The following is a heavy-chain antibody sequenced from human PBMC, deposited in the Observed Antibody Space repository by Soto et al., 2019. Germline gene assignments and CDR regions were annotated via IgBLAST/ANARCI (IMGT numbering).Heavy chain of an antibody. V-gene: IGHV1-24*01. CDR2: FYPADGET. CDR1: GYTLSELS. D-gene: IGHD3-10*01. J-gene: IGHJ3*02. Sequence: QVQLVQSGAEVKKPGASVKVSCKVSGYTLSELSIHWVRQAPGKGLAWMGGFYPADGETLYAQKFQGRVTMTEDTSTDTAYMDLSGLRSEDTAIYYCATSGRELQWYGDLSRLGFDIWGQGTLVTVSS. CDR3: ATSGRELQWYGDLSRLGFDI.